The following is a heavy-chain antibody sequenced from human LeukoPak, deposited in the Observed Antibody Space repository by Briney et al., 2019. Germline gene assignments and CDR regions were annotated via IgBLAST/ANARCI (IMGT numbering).Heavy chain of an antibody. V-gene: IGHV3-23*01. CDR1: GFSFSSYS. Sequence: GGSLRLSCAASGFSFSSYSMTWVRQSAAKGLDGVSTVTGRGSAVYYREPAKGRVSISSDKTRNTVCLQLNSLRAEDTAGFYCVRRQKDESGAARWFDPWGQGTLVTVSS. J-gene: IGHJ5*02. D-gene: IGHD2-15*01. CDR3: VRRQKDESGAARWFDP. CDR2: VTGRGSAV.